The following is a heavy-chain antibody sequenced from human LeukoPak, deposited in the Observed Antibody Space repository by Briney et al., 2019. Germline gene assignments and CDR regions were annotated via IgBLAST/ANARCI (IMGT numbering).Heavy chain of an antibody. V-gene: IGHV3-21*06. CDR1: GFTFSTYN. CDR2: ITSGGGYT. D-gene: IGHD3-9*01. Sequence: GGSLRLSCAASGFTFSTYNMNWVRQAPGKGLEWVSSITSGGGYTYYADSVKGGFTTSRDNAQNSLSLRLDSLRAEDTAVYYCARGHYDVLTSSYKWTPDYWGQGTLVTVSS. J-gene: IGHJ4*02. CDR3: ARGHYDVLTSSYKWTPDY.